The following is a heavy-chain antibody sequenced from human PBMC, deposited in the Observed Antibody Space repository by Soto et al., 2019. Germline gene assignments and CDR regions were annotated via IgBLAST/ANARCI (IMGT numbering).Heavy chain of an antibody. D-gene: IGHD3-10*01. CDR3: ARDNGYYGSGSYPADY. CDR2: IWYDGSNK. CDR1: GFTFSSYG. Sequence: PGGSLRLSCAASGFTFSSYGMHWVRQAPGKGLEWVAVIWYDGSNKYYADSVKGRFTISRDNSKNTPYLQMNSLRAEDTAVYYCARDNGYYGSGSYPADYWGQGTLVTVSS. J-gene: IGHJ4*02. V-gene: IGHV3-33*01.